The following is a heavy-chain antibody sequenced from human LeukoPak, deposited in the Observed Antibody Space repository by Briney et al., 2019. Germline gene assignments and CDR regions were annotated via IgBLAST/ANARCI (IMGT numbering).Heavy chain of an antibody. CDR2: ISSSGSTI. CDR3: ARDNLAAAGDDNFDI. CDR1: GFTFSDYN. J-gene: IGHJ3*02. D-gene: IGHD6-13*01. V-gene: IGHV3-11*01. Sequence: PGGSLRLSCAASGFTFSDYNMNWIRQAPGKGLEWVSYISSSGSTIYYADSVKGRFTISRDNAKNSLYLQMNSLRAEDTAVYYCARDNLAAAGDDNFDIWGQGTMVTVSS.